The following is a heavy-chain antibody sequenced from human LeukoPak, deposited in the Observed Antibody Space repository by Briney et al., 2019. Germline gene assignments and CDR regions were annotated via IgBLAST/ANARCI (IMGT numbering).Heavy chain of an antibody. Sequence: ASVKVSCKASGYTFTSYGISWVRQAPGQGLEWMGWISAYNGNTNYAQKLQGRVTMTTDTSTSTAYMELRSLRSDDTAVYYCASDSHYDSSGYYYGIEVNLFDYWGQGTLVTVSS. CDR2: ISAYNGNT. V-gene: IGHV1-18*01. J-gene: IGHJ4*02. CDR3: ASDSHYDSSGYYYGIEVNLFDY. D-gene: IGHD3-22*01. CDR1: GYTFTSYG.